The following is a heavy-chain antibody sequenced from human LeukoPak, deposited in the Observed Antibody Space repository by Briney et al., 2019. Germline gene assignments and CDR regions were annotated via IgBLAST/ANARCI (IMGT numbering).Heavy chain of an antibody. J-gene: IGHJ3*02. V-gene: IGHV3-72*01. CDR2: SRNRARGSTT. D-gene: IGHD1-26*01. CDR3: ARDLSSGSYTAFDI. CDR1: GFVFSDHH. Sequence: GGSLRLSCAASGFVFSDHHMGWVREAPGKGLEWIGRSRNRARGSTTEYAASVKGRFTISRDASKNSLSLQMNSLNTEDTAVYYCARDLSSGSYTAFDIWGQGTMVTVSS.